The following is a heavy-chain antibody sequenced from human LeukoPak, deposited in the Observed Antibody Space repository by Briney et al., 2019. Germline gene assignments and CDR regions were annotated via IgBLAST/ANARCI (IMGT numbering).Heavy chain of an antibody. D-gene: IGHD3-22*01. CDR3: ARSSGYMSY. V-gene: IGHV4-39*07. CDR1: GGSISSSSYY. CDR2: IYYSGST. J-gene: IGHJ4*02. Sequence: PSETLSLTCTVSGGSISSSSYYWGWIRQPPGKGLEWIGSIYYSGSTYYNPSLKSRVTISVDTSKNQFSLKLTSVTAADTAAYYCARSSGYMSYWGQGTLVTVSS.